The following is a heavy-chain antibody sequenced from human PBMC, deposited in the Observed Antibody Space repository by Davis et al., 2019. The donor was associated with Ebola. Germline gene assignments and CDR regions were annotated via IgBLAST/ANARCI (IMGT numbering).Heavy chain of an antibody. J-gene: IGHJ6*03. CDR2: MNPNSGNT. D-gene: IGHD2-2*01. V-gene: IGHV1-8*02. Sequence: ASVKVSCKASGGTFSSYAISWVRQAPGQGLEWMGWMNPNSGNTGYAQKFQGRVTMTRNTSISTAYMELSSLRSEDTAVYYCARDGRVNCSSTSCIHYYYYYYMDVWGKGTTVTVSS. CDR1: GGTFSSYA. CDR3: ARDGRVNCSSTSCIHYYYYYYMDV.